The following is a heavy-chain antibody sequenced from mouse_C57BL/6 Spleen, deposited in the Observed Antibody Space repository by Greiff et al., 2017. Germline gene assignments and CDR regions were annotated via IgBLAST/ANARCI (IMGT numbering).Heavy chain of an antibody. Sequence: VQLQQSGPELVKPGASVKISCKASGYAFSSSWMNWVKQRPGKGLEWIGRIYPGDGDTNYNGKFKGKATLTADKSSSTAYMQLSSLTSEDSAVYFCARSYYDYDVPFAYWGQGTLVTVSA. D-gene: IGHD2-4*01. CDR1: GYAFSSSW. CDR2: IYPGDGDT. J-gene: IGHJ3*01. V-gene: IGHV1-82*01. CDR3: ARSYYDYDVPFAY.